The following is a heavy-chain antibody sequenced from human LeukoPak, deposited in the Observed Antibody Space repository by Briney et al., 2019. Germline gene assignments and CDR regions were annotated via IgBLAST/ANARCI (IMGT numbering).Heavy chain of an antibody. CDR2: IVYRGTT. J-gene: IGHJ4*02. CDR1: GDSFSSYY. Sequence: PSETLSLTCTFSGDSFSSYYWTWIRQPPGMGLEWIGHIVYRGTTNYNPSLKSRVTISVDTSKNQFSLKLSSVTAADTAVYYCASHGSSWYVFDYWGQGTLVTVSS. V-gene: IGHV4-59*12. CDR3: ASHGSSWYVFDY. D-gene: IGHD6-13*01.